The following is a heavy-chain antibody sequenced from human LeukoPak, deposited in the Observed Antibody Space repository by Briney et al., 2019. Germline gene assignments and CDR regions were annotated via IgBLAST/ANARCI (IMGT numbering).Heavy chain of an antibody. D-gene: IGHD2-15*01. CDR2: ISTTSSYI. Sequence: PGGSLRLSCAASGFSFSTYAISWVRQAPGKGLEWVSCISTTSSYIFYADSVRGRFTISRDNAKNSLYLQMDSLRAEDTAVYYCARGYCSGSSCYSGFYFDYWGQGALVTVSS. V-gene: IGHV3-21*01. J-gene: IGHJ4*02. CDR3: ARGYCSGSSCYSGFYFDY. CDR1: GFSFSTYA.